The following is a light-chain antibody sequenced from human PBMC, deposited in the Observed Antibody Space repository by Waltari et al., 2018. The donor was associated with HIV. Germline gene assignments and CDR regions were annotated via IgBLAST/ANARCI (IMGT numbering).Light chain of an antibody. Sequence: QSALTQPASVSGSPGQSITISCTGTSSDVGTYNLVSWYQHHPGKAPKLMIYEVSKRPSGFSNRFSGSKSGNTASLTISGLQAEDEADYYCCSYAGSSTLNYIFGTGTKVTVL. CDR2: EVS. J-gene: IGLJ1*01. CDR3: CSYAGSSTLNYI. CDR1: SSDVGTYNL. V-gene: IGLV2-23*02.